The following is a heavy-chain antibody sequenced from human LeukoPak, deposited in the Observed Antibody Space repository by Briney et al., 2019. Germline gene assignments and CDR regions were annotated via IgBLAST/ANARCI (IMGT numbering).Heavy chain of an antibody. CDR3: AKGSSSGWYIDPGAFDI. CDR2: ISWNSGSI. V-gene: IGHV3-9*01. D-gene: IGHD6-19*01. Sequence: PGGSLRLSCAASGFTFDDYAMHWVRQAPGKGLEWVSGISWNSGSIGYADSVKGRFTISRDNAKNSLYLQMNSLRAEDTALYYCAKGSSSGWYIDPGAFDIWGQGTMVTVSS. J-gene: IGHJ3*02. CDR1: GFTFDDYA.